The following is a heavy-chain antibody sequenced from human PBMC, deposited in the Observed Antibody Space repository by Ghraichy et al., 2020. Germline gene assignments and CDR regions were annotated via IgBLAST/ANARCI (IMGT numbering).Heavy chain of an antibody. CDR1: GFTFSSYT. J-gene: IGHJ4*02. D-gene: IGHD3-10*01. CDR2: FSSSSSFI. Sequence: GGSLRLSCSASGFTFSSYTMNWVRQAPGKGLEWVSSFSSSSSFIYYGDSVKGRFTISRDNAKNSLYLQMNSLRAEDTAVYYCARGPTIVRGVPGFDYSGQRTLVT. CDR3: ARGPTIVRGVPGFDY. V-gene: IGHV3-21*01.